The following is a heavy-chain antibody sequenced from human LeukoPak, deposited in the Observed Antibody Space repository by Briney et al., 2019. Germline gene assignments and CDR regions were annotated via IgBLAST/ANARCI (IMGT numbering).Heavy chain of an antibody. J-gene: IGHJ4*02. D-gene: IGHD3-9*01. CDR1: GFTFSSYG. Sequence: AGGSLRLSCAASGFTFSSYGMHWVRQAPGKGLEWVAFIRYDGSNKYYADSVKGRFTISRDNSKNTLYLQMNSLRAEDTAVYYCAKVGYDILTGYYGLDYWGQGTLVTVSS. CDR2: IRYDGSNK. V-gene: IGHV3-30*02. CDR3: AKVGYDILTGYYGLDY.